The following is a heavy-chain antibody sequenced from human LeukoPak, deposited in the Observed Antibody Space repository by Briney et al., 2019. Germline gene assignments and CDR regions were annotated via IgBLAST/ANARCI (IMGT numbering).Heavy chain of an antibody. D-gene: IGHD2-15*01. J-gene: IGHJ4*02. CDR1: GFTFSTYG. CDR2: ISYDGSNK. Sequence: GRSLRLSCAASGFTFSTYGIHWVRQAPGKGLEWVAVISYDGSNKYYADSVKGRFTISRDNSKNTLYLQMNSLRTEDTAVYYCAKDCGSGGRCYADSWGQGTLVTVSS. V-gene: IGHV3-30*18. CDR3: AKDCGSGGRCYADS.